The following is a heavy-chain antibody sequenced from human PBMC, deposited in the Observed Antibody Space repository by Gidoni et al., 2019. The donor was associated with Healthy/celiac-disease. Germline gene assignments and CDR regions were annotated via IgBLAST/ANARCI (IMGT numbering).Heavy chain of an antibody. J-gene: IGHJ5*02. Sequence: EVQLLESGGGLVQPGGSLRLSCAASGFTFSSDAMSWVRQAPGKGLEWVSAISGSGGSTYYADSVKGRFTISRDNSKNTLYLQMNSLRAEDTAVYYCAKETVVVVVARGWFDPWGQGTLVTVSS. CDR1: GFTFSSDA. CDR2: ISGSGGST. CDR3: AKETVVVVVARGWFDP. V-gene: IGHV3-23*01. D-gene: IGHD2-15*01.